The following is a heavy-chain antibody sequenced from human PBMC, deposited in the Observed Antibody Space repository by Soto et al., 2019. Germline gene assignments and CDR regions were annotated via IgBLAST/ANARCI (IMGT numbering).Heavy chain of an antibody. Sequence: GGSLRLSCAASGFTFSIYSMNWVRQAPGKGLEWVSYISSSSSTIYYADSVKGRFTISRDNAKNSLYLQMNSLRAEDTAVYYCAKETYSGPLDYWGQGTLVTVSS. CDR3: AKETYSGPLDY. CDR2: ISSSSSTI. D-gene: IGHD2-15*01. J-gene: IGHJ4*02. CDR1: GFTFSIYS. V-gene: IGHV3-48*01.